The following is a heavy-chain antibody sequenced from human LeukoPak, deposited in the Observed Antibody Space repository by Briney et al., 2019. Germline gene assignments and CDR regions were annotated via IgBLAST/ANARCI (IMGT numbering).Heavy chain of an antibody. CDR3: ARDGLGYSVLYYFDY. Sequence: ASVKVSCKASGYTFTGYYMHWVRQAPGQGLEWMGWINPNSGGTNYAQKFQGRVTMTRDTSISTAYMELSRLRSDDTAVYYCARDGLGYSVLYYFDYWGQGTLVTVSS. V-gene: IGHV1-2*02. CDR1: GYTFTGYY. D-gene: IGHD2-21*01. J-gene: IGHJ4*02. CDR2: INPNSGGT.